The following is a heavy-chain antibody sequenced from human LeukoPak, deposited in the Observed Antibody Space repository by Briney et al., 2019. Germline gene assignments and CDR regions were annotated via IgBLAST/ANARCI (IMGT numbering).Heavy chain of an antibody. J-gene: IGHJ4*02. V-gene: IGHV3-53*01. D-gene: IGHD6-19*01. CDR1: GFTVSSNY. Sequence: GGSLRLSCAASGFTVSSNYMSWVRQAPGKGLEWVSIIYSGGSTDYADSVKGRFTISRDNSKNTLYLQMNRLRAEDTAVYYCARIGPNGSGWYPFDYWGQGTLVTVSS. CDR3: ARIGPNGSGWYPFDY. CDR2: IYSGGST.